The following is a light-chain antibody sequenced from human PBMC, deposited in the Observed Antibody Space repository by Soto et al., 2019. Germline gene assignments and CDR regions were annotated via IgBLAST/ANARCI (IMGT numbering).Light chain of an antibody. V-gene: IGKV4-1*01. CDR3: QQYESTPPT. CDR2: WSS. J-gene: IGKJ2*01. Sequence: DIVMTQSPDSLAVSLGERATINCKSSQSVLYSSNNKNYVAWYQQRPGQPPKLLIYWSSTRESGVPDRFSGSGSGTDFTLTSTSLQAEDVAVYYCQQYESTPPTFGQGTKLEIK. CDR1: QSVLYSSNNKNY.